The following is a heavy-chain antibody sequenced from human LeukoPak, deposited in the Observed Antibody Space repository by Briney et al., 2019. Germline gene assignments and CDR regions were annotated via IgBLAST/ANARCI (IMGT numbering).Heavy chain of an antibody. CDR3: AREDYYDSSGYPDY. D-gene: IGHD3-22*01. J-gene: IGHJ4*02. CDR2: IWYDGSNK. CDR1: GFTFSSYG. Sequence: SGGSLRLSCAASGFTFSSYGMHWVRQAPGKGLEWVAVIWYDGSNKYYADSVKGRFTISRDNSKNTLYLQMNSLRAEDTAVYYCAREDYYDSSGYPDYWGQGTLVTVSS. V-gene: IGHV3-33*01.